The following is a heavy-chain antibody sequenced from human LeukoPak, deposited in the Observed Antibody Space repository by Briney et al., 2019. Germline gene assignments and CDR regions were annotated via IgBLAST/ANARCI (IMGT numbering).Heavy chain of an antibody. CDR3: TTDAPTYCTSEKCYTGGNFDH. Sequence: PGGSLRLSCAVSGFTFNNAWMSWVRQAPGKGLEWVGRIKSKTAAWATGYAAPVKGRFTISRDDSQNTLYLQMNSLQTEDTAVYYCTTDAPTYCTSEKCYTGGNFDHWGQGTLVTVSS. D-gene: IGHD2-8*01. CDR1: GFTFNNAW. V-gene: IGHV3-15*01. CDR2: IKSKTAAWAT. J-gene: IGHJ4*02.